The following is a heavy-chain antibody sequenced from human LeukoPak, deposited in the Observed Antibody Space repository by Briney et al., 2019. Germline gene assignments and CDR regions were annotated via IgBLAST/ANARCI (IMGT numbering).Heavy chain of an antibody. CDR3: TRGPLLGDSSGYPLFQH. V-gene: IGHV3-11*01. J-gene: IGHJ1*01. CDR1: RFTFSDYY. D-gene: IGHD3-22*01. CDR2: ISSRGSAI. Sequence: GGSLRLSCAASRFTFSDYYMSWIRQAPGRGLEWVSYISSRGSAIYYADSVKGRFTISRDNAKNSLYLQMNSLRAEDTAVYYRTRGPLLGDSSGYPLFQHWGQGTLVTVSS.